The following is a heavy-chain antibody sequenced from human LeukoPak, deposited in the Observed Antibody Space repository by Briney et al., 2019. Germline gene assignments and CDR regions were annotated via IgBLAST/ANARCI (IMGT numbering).Heavy chain of an antibody. CDR1: GFTFSSYG. CDR3: AKDGSSWYYYYYYMDV. V-gene: IGHV3-30*02. D-gene: IGHD6-13*01. CDR2: IWFEGRNK. J-gene: IGHJ6*03. Sequence: PGGSLRHSRAASGFTFSSYGIHGVRQAPRKGLEWVAFIWFEGRNKYYPDSVKGRFAISRDNSKNTPYLQMNSLRAEDTAVYYCAKDGSSWYYYYYYMDVWGKGTTVTISS.